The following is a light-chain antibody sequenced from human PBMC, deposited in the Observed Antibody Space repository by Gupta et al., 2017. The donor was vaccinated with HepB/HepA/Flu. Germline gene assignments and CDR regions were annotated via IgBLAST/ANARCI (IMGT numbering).Light chain of an antibody. CDR1: QLGDKY. J-gene: IGLJ2*01. V-gene: IGLV3-1*01. Sequence: GQTASITCSGDQLGDKYASWYQQKPGQSPVLVIYQDRKRPSGIPERFSGSDSGNTATLTISGTQAMDEDDYYCQAWDSSTVVFGGGTNLTVL. CDR3: QAWDSSTVV. CDR2: QDR.